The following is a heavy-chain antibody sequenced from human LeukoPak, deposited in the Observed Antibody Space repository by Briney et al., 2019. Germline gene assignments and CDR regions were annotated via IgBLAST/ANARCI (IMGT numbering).Heavy chain of an antibody. J-gene: IGHJ4*02. Sequence: ASVKVSCKASGYTFTGYYMHWVRQAPGQGLEWMGWINPNSGGTNYAQKFQGRVTMTRDTSISTAYMELSRLRSDDTAVYYCATTTVTTPRYFDYWGQGTLVTVSS. CDR2: INPNSGGT. CDR3: ATTTVTTPRYFDY. CDR1: GYTFTGYY. D-gene: IGHD4-17*01. V-gene: IGHV1-2*02.